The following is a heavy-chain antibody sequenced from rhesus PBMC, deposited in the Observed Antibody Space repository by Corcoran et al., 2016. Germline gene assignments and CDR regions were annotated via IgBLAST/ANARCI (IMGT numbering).Heavy chain of an antibody. CDR2: IYGISGTT. D-gene: IGHD2-21*01. J-gene: IGHJ4*01. V-gene: IGHV4-160*01. Sequence: QVQLQESGPGLVKPSETMSLTCAVSGGSFSSYWWGWIRQPQGKGLGWMGSIYGISGTTEYNPPLKSRATISRYTSKNQFSLKLSSVTAADTAVYYCARAHPWFPTYYFDYWGQGVLVTVSS. CDR3: ARAHPWFPTYYFDY. CDR1: GGSFSSYW.